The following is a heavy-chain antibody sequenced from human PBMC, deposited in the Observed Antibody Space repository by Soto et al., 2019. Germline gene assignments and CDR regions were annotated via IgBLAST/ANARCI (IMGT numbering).Heavy chain of an antibody. CDR2: INHSGST. Sequence: SETLSLTCAVYGGSFSGYYWSWIRQPPGKGLEWIGEINHSGSTNYNPSLKSRVTISVDTSKNQFSLKLSSVTAADTAVYYCATGRGSISAVRGVIRGSFDTWGQGTLVTVSS. CDR1: GGSFSGYY. J-gene: IGHJ5*02. V-gene: IGHV4-34*01. CDR3: ATGRGSISAVRGVIRGSFDT. D-gene: IGHD3-10*01.